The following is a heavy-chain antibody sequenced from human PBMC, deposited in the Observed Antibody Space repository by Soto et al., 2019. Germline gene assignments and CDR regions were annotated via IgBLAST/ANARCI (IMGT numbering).Heavy chain of an antibody. CDR3: ATLTKYDILTGFYPC. CDR2: IYSDGST. V-gene: IGHV3-66*01. CDR1: GFTVNSNY. J-gene: IGHJ4*02. D-gene: IGHD3-9*01. Sequence: EVQLVESGGGLVQPGGSLRLSCAASGFTVNSNYMSWVRQAPGKGLEWVSVIYSDGSTYSADSVKGRFIISRDNSNNTLYFQMNSLRAEDTAVYYCATLTKYDILTGFYPCWGQGTLVTVSS.